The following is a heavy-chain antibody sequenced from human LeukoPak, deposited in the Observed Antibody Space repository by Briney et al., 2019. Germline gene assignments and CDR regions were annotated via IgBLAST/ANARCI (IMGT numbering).Heavy chain of an antibody. V-gene: IGHV3-48*03. CDR1: GFTFSSYE. CDR2: ISSSGSII. CDR3: ARDLVGESGSYDY. D-gene: IGHD1-26*01. Sequence: GGSLRLSCVASGFTFSSYEMNWVRQAPGKGLEWVSYISSSGSIIHYTDSVKGRFTISRDNAKNSLYLQMNSLRAEDTAVYYCARDLVGESGSYDYWGQGTLVTVSS. J-gene: IGHJ4*02.